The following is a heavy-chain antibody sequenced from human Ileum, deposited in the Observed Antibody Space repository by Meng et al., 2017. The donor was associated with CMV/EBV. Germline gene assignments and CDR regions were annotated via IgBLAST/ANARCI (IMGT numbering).Heavy chain of an antibody. CDR3: ARSRGYDIGVRLEY. CDR2: IYYTGST. J-gene: IGHJ4*02. D-gene: IGHD5-12*01. V-gene: IGHV4-39*07. CDR1: GGSINSGSFY. Sequence: QVQLQLWGAGVLKTSETLSLTCTVSGGSINSGSFYWGWIRQPPGKGLELIGSIYYTGSTYYDPSLKSRVAISVDTSKNQFSLKLSSVTAADTAVYYCARSRGYDIGVRLEYWGQGTLVTVSS.